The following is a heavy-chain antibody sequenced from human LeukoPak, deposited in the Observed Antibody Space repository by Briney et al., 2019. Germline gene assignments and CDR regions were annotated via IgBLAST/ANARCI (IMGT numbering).Heavy chain of an antibody. CDR2: INHSGST. J-gene: IGHJ4*02. CDR3: ARGKFTGYCSGGSCYSAAHFDY. D-gene: IGHD2-15*01. V-gene: IGHV4-34*01. CDR1: GGSFSGYY. Sequence: SETLPLTCAVYGGSFSGYYWSWIRQPPGKGLEWIGEINHSGSTNYNPSLKSRVTISVDTSKNQFSLKLSSVTAADTAVYYCARGKFTGYCSGGSCYSAAHFDYWGQGTLVTVSS.